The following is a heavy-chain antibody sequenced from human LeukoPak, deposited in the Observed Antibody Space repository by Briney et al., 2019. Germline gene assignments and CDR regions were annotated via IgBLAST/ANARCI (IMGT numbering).Heavy chain of an antibody. CDR2: IYHSGST. CDR3: ASRLPPRAFDI. J-gene: IGHJ3*02. CDR1: GGSISSGGYS. Sequence: SQTLSLTCAVSGGSISSGGYSWSWIRQPPGKGLEWIGYIYHSGSTYYNPSLKSRVTISVDRSKNQFSLKLSSVTAADTAVYYCASRLPPRAFDIWGQGTMATVSS. V-gene: IGHV4-30-2*01. D-gene: IGHD3-16*01.